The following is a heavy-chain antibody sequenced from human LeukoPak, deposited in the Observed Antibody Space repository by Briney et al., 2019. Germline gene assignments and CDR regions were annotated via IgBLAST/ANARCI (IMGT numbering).Heavy chain of an antibody. V-gene: IGHV3-9*01. CDR1: GFTFGDYA. J-gene: IGHJ4*02. D-gene: IGHD6-19*01. CDR2: INWDDGGI. CDR3: ATAYSSGWYWYYFDY. Sequence: GGSLRLSCAASGFTFGDYAMHWVRQAPGKGLEWVSGINWDDGGIVYAQSVRGRFTISRDNAKNTMYLQMNSLRAEDTAVYYCATAYSSGWYWYYFDYWGQGTLVTVSS.